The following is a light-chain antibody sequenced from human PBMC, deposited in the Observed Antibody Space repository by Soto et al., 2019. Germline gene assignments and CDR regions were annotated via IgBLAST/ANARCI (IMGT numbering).Light chain of an antibody. V-gene: IGKV3-20*01. CDR1: QSLSRSS. J-gene: IGKJ1*01. Sequence: EIVFTQSPGTLSLSPGDRATLSCRASQSLSRSSLAWYQQKPGRAPRLLIYGASSRATGIPDRFSGSGSGTDFTLTISRLEPEDFAVYYCQQYGSSPRTFGQGTK. CDR3: QQYGSSPRT. CDR2: GAS.